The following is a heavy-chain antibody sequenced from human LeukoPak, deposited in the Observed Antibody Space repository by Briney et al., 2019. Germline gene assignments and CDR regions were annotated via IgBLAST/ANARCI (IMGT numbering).Heavy chain of an antibody. Sequence: QPGGSLRLSCAASEFTFSSYWMHWVRQAPGKGLVWVSRINSDGSSTRYADSVKGRFTISRDNAKNTLYLQMNSLRAEDTAVYYCARGSPHITLFYYYMDAWGKGTTVTIFS. D-gene: IGHD3-10*01. V-gene: IGHV3-74*01. CDR2: INSDGSST. CDR3: ARGSPHITLFYYYMDA. CDR1: EFTFSSYW. J-gene: IGHJ6*03.